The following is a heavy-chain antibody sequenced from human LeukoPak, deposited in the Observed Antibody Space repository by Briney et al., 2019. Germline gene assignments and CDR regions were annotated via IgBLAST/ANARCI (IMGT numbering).Heavy chain of an antibody. CDR2: IKDDGSHT. V-gene: IGHV3-74*01. D-gene: IGHD6-25*01. Sequence: QTRGSLRLSCAASGFTFSSHWMHWVRQAPGKGLVWVSRIKDDGSHTNYADSVKGRFTISRDNAKNTLSLQMNSLRAEDTAVYYCARGSGIITGIDEWGQGTLVTVSS. CDR1: GFTFSSHW. J-gene: IGHJ4*02. CDR3: ARGSGIITGIDE.